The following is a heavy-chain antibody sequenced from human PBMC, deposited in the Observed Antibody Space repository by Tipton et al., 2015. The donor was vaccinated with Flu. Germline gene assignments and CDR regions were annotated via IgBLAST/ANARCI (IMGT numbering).Heavy chain of an antibody. CDR2: IYHSGST. CDR3: ARHYEETDYSSGWYLQH. V-gene: IGHV4-38-2*01. D-gene: IGHD6-19*01. Sequence: PGLVKPSETLSLTCAVSGYSISSGYYWGWIRQPPGKGLEWIGSIYHSGSTYYNPSLKSRVTIPVDTSKNQFSLKLSSVTAADTAVYYCARHYEETDYSSGWYLQHWGQGTLVTVSS. J-gene: IGHJ1*01. CDR1: GYSISSGYY.